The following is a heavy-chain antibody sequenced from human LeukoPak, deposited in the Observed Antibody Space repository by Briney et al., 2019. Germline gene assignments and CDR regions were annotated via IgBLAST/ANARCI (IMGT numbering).Heavy chain of an antibody. J-gene: IGHJ4*02. D-gene: IGHD3-22*01. Sequence: PKASVKVSCKASGYTFTSYYMHWVRQAPGQGLEWMGIINPSGGGTSYAQQFQGRVTMTRDTSTSTVYMQLSSLRSEDTAVYYCARDQPSGEDYYDSSGYYPLGFDYWGQGTLVTVSS. V-gene: IGHV1-46*03. CDR1: GYTFTSYY. CDR2: INPSGGGT. CDR3: ARDQPSGEDYYDSSGYYPLGFDY.